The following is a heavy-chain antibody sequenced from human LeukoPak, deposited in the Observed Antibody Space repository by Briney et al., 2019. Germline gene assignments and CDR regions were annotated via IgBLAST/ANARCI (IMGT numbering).Heavy chain of an antibody. CDR3: ARDPSGDSSGYPFDY. D-gene: IGHD3-22*01. J-gene: IGHJ4*02. CDR2: INPDSGGT. CDR1: GYTFTSYG. Sequence: ASVKVSCKASGYTFTSYGISWVRQAPGQGLEWMGWINPDSGGTTYAQKFQGRVTMTRDTSISTAYMELSRLRSDDTAVYYCARDPSGDSSGYPFDYWGQGTLVIVSS. V-gene: IGHV1-2*02.